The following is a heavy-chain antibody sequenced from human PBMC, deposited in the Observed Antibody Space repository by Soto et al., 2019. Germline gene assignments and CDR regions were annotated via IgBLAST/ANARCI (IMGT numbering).Heavy chain of an antibody. CDR1: GYTFTSYY. Sequence: ASVKVSCKASGYTFTSYYMHWVRQAPGQGLEWMGIINPSGGSTSYAQKFQGRVTMTRDTSTSTVHMELSGLRSEDTAVYYCARDNRKIVLMVYDHHGWFDPWGQGTLVTVSS. CDR3: ARDNRKIVLMVYDHHGWFDP. D-gene: IGHD2-8*01. CDR2: INPSGGST. J-gene: IGHJ5*02. V-gene: IGHV1-46*01.